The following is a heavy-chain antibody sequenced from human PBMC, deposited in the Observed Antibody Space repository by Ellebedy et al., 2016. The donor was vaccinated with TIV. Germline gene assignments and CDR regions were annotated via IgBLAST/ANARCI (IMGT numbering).Heavy chain of an antibody. V-gene: IGHV5-51*01. CDR3: ARIPNHGYFEL. CDR2: MYPGDSDT. Sequence: GESLKISXKGSGYSFTSYWIGWVRQMPGKGLEWMGIMYPGDSDTRYSPSFQGQVTISADKSISTAYLQRSSLKASDTAMYYCARIPNHGYFELWGRGTLVTVSS. J-gene: IGHJ2*01. CDR1: GYSFTSYW.